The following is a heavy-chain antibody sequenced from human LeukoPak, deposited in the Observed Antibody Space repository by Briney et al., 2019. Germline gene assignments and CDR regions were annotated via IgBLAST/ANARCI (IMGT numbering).Heavy chain of an antibody. Sequence: SVKVSGKASGGTFSSYAISWVRQAPGQGLEWMGGIIPIFGTANYAQKFQGRVTITADESTSTAYMELSSLRSEDTAVYYCARDRSYGFSRAFDIWGQGTMVTVSS. CDR2: IIPIFGTA. CDR3: ARDRSYGFSRAFDI. CDR1: GGTFSSYA. J-gene: IGHJ3*02. V-gene: IGHV1-69*13. D-gene: IGHD5-18*01.